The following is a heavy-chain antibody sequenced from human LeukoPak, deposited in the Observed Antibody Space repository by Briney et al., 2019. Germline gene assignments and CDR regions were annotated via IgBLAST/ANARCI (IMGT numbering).Heavy chain of an antibody. D-gene: IGHD2-2*02. CDR3: ARGYCSSTSCYTLDY. J-gene: IGHJ4*02. CDR2: ISYDGSNK. CDR1: GFTFSSYA. Sequence: GRSLRLSCAASGFTFSSYAMHWVRQAPGKGLEWVAVISYDGSNKYYADSVKGRFTISRDNSKNTLYLQVNSLRAEDTAVYYCARGYCSSTSCYTLDYWGQGTLVTVSS. V-gene: IGHV3-30-3*01.